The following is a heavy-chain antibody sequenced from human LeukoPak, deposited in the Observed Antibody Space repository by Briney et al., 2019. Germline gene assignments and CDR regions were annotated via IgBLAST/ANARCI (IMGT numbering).Heavy chain of an antibody. D-gene: IGHD3-22*01. V-gene: IGHV3-21*01. CDR1: GFTFSSYS. Sequence: GGSLRLSCAASGFTFSSYSMNWVRRAPGKGLEWVSSISSSSSYIYYADSVKGRFTISRDNAKNSLYLQMNSLRAEDTAVYYCARGDYYDSSGYYATEFDYWGQGTLVTVSS. J-gene: IGHJ4*02. CDR3: ARGDYYDSSGYYATEFDY. CDR2: ISSSSSYI.